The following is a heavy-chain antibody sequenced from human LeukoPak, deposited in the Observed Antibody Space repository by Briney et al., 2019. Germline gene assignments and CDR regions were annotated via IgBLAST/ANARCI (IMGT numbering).Heavy chain of an antibody. D-gene: IGHD3-9*01. CDR3: ARGRRRYFDWLLSIDP. CDR2: FDPEDGET. CDR1: GYTLTELS. V-gene: IGHV1-24*01. J-gene: IGHJ5*02. Sequence: GASVKVSCKVSGYTLTELSMHWVRQAPGKGLEWMGGFDPEDGETIYAQKFQGRVTITRNTSISTAYMELSSLRSEDTAVYYCARGRRRYFDWLLSIDPWGQGTLVTVSS.